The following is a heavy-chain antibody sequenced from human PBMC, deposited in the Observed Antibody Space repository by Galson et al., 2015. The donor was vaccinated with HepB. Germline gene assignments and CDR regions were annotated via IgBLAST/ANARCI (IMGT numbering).Heavy chain of an antibody. CDR3: AKVFPEKTSGWYRQALYYFDS. Sequence: SLRLSCAASGFIFSYYAMSWVRQAPGKGLEWVSAITPSGDNTYSADSMKGRFTISRDNSKNTLFLQMNSLRADDTAIYFCAKVFPEKTSGWYRQALYYFDSWGQGTRVTVSS. CDR1: GFIFSYYA. D-gene: IGHD6-19*01. V-gene: IGHV3-23*01. CDR2: ITPSGDNT. J-gene: IGHJ4*02.